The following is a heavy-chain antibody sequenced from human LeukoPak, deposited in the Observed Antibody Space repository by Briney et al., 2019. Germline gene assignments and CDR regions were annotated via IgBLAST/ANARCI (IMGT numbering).Heavy chain of an antibody. D-gene: IGHD1-26*01. J-gene: IGHJ4*02. V-gene: IGHV4-39*07. CDR2: IYYSGST. CDR1: GGSISSSSYY. Sequence: SETLSLTCTVSGGSISSSSYYWGWIRQPPGKGLEWIGSIYYSGSTYYNPSLKSRVTISVDTSKNQFSLKLSSVTAADTAVYYCAAGAMGSFDYWGQGTLVTVSS. CDR3: AAGAMGSFDY.